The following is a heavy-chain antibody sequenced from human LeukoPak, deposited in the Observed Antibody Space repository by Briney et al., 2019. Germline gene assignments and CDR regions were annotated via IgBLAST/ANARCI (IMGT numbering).Heavy chain of an antibody. D-gene: IGHD2/OR15-2a*01. V-gene: IGHV5-51*01. Sequence: PGESLTISCKTSGYTFTSYWIGWVRQTPGKGRECMGVIFPRDSAVSYSPSFQGQVTISADKSTNTAYLLWGSLKASDSAMYYCERSLPETLRRGYGMDGWGPGTTVTVS. CDR1: GYTFTSYW. J-gene: IGHJ6*02. CDR2: IFPRDSAV. CDR3: ERSLPETLRRGYGMDG.